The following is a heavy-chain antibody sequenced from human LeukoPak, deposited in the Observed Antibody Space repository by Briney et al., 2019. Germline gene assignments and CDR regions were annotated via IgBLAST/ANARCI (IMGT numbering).Heavy chain of an antibody. CDR3: ARWDISAADIDY. CDR1: GFTFSSYG. CDR2: IRFDGSHV. V-gene: IGHV3-33*01. J-gene: IGHJ4*02. Sequence: GGSLRLSCAASGFTFSSYGMHWVRQSPGKGLEWVAVIRFDGSHVYYGDSVKGRFTISRDNSKKTLFLQMDNLRAEDTAVYYCARWDISAADIDYWGQGTLVTVSA. D-gene: IGHD6-13*01.